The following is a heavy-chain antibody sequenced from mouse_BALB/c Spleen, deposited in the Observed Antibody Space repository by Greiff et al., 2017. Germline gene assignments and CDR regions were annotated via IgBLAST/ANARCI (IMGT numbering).Heavy chain of an antibody. CDR3: ARESPLYD. D-gene: IGHD2-14*01. CDR1: GFTFTDYY. Sequence: EVKLMESGGGLVQPGGSLRLSCATSGFTFTDYYMSWVRQPPGKALEWLGFIRNKANGYTTEYSASVKGRFTISRDNSQSILYLQMNTLRAEDSATYYCARESPLYDWGQGTTLTVSS. J-gene: IGHJ2*01. CDR2: IRNKANGYTT. V-gene: IGHV7-3*02.